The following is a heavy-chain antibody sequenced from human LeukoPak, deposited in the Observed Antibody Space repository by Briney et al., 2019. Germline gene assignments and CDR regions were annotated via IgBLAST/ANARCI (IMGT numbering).Heavy chain of an antibody. D-gene: IGHD3-9*01. Sequence: GASVKVSCKASGGTFSSYAISWVRQAPGQGLEWLGWISAYNGNTNYAQKLQGRVTMTTDTSTSTAYMGLRSLRSDDTAVYYCARTYDILTGADYWGQGALVTVSS. CDR2: ISAYNGNT. CDR3: ARTYDILTGADY. J-gene: IGHJ4*02. CDR1: GGTFSSYA. V-gene: IGHV1-18*01.